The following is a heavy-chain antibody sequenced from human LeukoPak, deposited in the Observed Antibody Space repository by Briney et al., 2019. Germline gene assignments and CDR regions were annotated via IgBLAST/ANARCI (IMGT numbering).Heavy chain of an antibody. V-gene: IGHV5-51*01. J-gene: IGHJ4*02. CDR2: IYPCDSDT. D-gene: IGHD3-10*01. CDR3: GRRTSSGSDRNHDY. Sequence: GESLNISCNGSGYIFTSYYISRVRQMPGKSLQWMRVIYPCDSDTRYSPSFEGQVTISADKSTRTAYLQWRSLKASDNAMYYCGRRTSSGSDRNHDYWGKGSLVT. CDR1: GYIFTSYY.